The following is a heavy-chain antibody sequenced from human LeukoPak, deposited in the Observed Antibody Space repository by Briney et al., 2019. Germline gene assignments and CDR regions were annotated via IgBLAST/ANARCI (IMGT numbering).Heavy chain of an antibody. D-gene: IGHD3-22*01. CDR1: GYSISSSNW. Sequence: PSETLSLTCAVSGYSISSSNWWGWIRQPPGKGLEWIGYIYYSGSTYYNPSLKSRVTMSVDTSKNQFSLKLSSVTAVDTAVYYCARSGGSGYYSNYFDYWGQGTLVTVSS. J-gene: IGHJ4*02. CDR2: IYYSGST. V-gene: IGHV4-28*01. CDR3: ARSGGSGYYSNYFDY.